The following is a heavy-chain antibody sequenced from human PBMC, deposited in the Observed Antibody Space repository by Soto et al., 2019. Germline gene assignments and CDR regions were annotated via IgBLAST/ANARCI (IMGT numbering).Heavy chain of an antibody. CDR3: ARGLGIYYFDY. V-gene: IGHV1-3*01. CDR2: INAGNGNT. CDR1: GYTFTSYA. Sequence: VASVKVSCKASGYTFTSYAMHWVRQAPGQRLEWMGWINAGNGNTKYSQKFQGRVTITRDTSASTAYMELSSLRSEDTAVYYCARGLGIYYFDYWGQGTLVTVSS. J-gene: IGHJ4*02. D-gene: IGHD1-26*01.